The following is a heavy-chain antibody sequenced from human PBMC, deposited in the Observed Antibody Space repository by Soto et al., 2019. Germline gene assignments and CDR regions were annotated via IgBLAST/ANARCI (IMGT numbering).Heavy chain of an antibody. J-gene: IGHJ4*02. CDR1: GFTVSSNY. CDR3: ARDTIVVVVAASPHFDY. Sequence: GGSLRLSCAASGFTVSSNYMSWVRQAPGKGLEWVSVIYSGGSTYYADSVKGRFTISRDNSKNTLYLQMNSLRDEDTAAYYCARDTIVVVVAASPHFDYWGQGTLVTVSS. CDR2: IYSGGST. V-gene: IGHV3-53*01. D-gene: IGHD2-15*01.